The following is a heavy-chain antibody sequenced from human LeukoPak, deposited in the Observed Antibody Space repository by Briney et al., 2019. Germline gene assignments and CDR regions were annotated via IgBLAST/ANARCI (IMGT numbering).Heavy chain of an antibody. D-gene: IGHD4-11*01. CDR3: ASDYSNYENYFDY. CDR2: IYYSGST. CDR1: GGSISSGDYY. V-gene: IGHV4-30-4*08. J-gene: IGHJ4*02. Sequence: SQTLSLTCTVSGGSISSGDYYWSWIRQPPGKGLEWIGYIYYSGSTYYNPSLKSRVTISVDTSKNQLSLKLSSVTAADTAVYYCASDYSNYENYFDYWGQGTLVTVSS.